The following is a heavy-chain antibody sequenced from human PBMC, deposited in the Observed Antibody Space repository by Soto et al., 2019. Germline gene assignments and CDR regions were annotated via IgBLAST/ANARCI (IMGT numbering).Heavy chain of an antibody. J-gene: IGHJ4*02. CDR2: IIPIFATP. CDR1: GGPFSDYS. D-gene: IGHD1-26*01. Sequence: QVQLVQSGAEVKKPGSSVKVSCKASGGPFSDYSINWVRQAPGQGLEWMGGIIPIFATPNYAQKFQGRVTITADKSTSTAYLELSNLRSEDTAIYFCARDPDSGTTSGLGLVDYWGQGTLVTVTS. CDR3: ARDPDSGTTSGLGLVDY. V-gene: IGHV1-69*06.